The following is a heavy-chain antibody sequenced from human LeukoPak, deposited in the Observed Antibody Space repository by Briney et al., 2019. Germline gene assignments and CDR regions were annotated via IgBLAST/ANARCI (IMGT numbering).Heavy chain of an antibody. CDR1: GFTFSSYE. CDR3: ARDTAAAGTLYYYYYMDV. CDR2: ISSSGSTI. J-gene: IGHJ6*03. V-gene: IGHV3-48*03. D-gene: IGHD6-13*01. Sequence: GGSLRLSCAASGFTFSSYEMNWVRQAPGKGLEWVSYISSSGSTIYYADSVKGRFTISRDNAKNSLYLQMNSLRAEDTAVYYCARDTAAAGTLYYYYYMDVWGKGTTVTISS.